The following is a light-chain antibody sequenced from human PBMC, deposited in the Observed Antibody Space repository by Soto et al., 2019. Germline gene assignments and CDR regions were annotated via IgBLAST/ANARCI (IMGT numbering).Light chain of an antibody. CDR1: QSLLHRNGYNF. Sequence: DIVRTQSPLSLAVTPGEPASISCRSSQSLLHRNGYNFLNWYLQKPGQSPQLLIYLGSNRASGVPDRFSGSGSGTDFTLKISRVEAEDVGVYYCMQGLQTPTFGQGTKVDIK. V-gene: IGKV2-28*01. CDR2: LGS. CDR3: MQGLQTPT. J-gene: IGKJ1*01.